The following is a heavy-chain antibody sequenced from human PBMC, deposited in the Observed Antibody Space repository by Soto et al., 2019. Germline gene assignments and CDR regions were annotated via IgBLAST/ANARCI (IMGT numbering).Heavy chain of an antibody. D-gene: IGHD5-18*01. CDR2: INPNSGGT. CDR1: GYTFTGYY. CDR3: AREGRYSYNLPY. J-gene: IGHJ4*02. V-gene: IGHV1-2*02. Sequence: QVQLVQSGAEVKKPGASVKVSCKASGYTFTGYYMHWVRQAPGQGLEWMGWINPNSGGTNHAQKFQGRVTMTRDTSISTAYMELSRLRSDDTAVYYCAREGRYSYNLPYWGQGTLVTVSS.